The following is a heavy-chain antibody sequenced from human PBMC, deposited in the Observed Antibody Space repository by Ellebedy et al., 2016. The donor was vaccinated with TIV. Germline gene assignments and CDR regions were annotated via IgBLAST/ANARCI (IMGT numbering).Heavy chain of an antibody. CDR3: ARIGGYSSSSYYYGMDV. D-gene: IGHD6-13*01. CDR1: GYSFTIHW. J-gene: IGHJ6*02. CDR2: IDLSDSET. V-gene: IGHV5-10-1*01. Sequence: GESLKISCKTSGYSFTIHWISWVRQMPGKGLEWMGRIDLSDSETNYSPSLQGHVTISADKSISTAYLQWGSLKASDSAIYYCARIGGYSSSSYYYGMDVWGQGTTVTVSS.